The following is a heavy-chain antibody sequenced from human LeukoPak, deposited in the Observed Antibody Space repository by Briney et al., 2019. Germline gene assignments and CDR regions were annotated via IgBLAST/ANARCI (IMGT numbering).Heavy chain of an antibody. CDR1: GGSISSSSYY. V-gene: IGHV4-39*07. D-gene: IGHD6-6*01. Sequence: PSETLSLTCTVSGGSISSSSYYWGWIRQPPGKGLEWIGSIYYSGSTYYNPSLKSRVTISVDRSKNQFSLKLSSVTAADTAVYYCARSFSSSPYYYYYMDVWGKGTTVTVSS. CDR3: ARSFSSSPYYYYYMDV. CDR2: IYYSGST. J-gene: IGHJ6*03.